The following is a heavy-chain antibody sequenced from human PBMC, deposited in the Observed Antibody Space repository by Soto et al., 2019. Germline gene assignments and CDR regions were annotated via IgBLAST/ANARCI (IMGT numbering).Heavy chain of an antibody. CDR3: AVRYYYDSRNWFDP. Sequence: QMQLVQSGPEVKKPGTSVKVSCKASGFTFTSSAVQWVRQARGQRLEWIGWIVVGSVNTNYAQKFQERVTITRDMSTSTAYMELSSLRSEDTAVYYCAVRYYYDSRNWFDPWGQGTLVTVSS. CDR1: GFTFTSSA. CDR2: IVVGSVNT. D-gene: IGHD3-22*01. V-gene: IGHV1-58*01. J-gene: IGHJ5*02.